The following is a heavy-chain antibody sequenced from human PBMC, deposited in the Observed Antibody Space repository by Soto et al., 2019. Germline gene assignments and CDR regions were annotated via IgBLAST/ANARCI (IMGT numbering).Heavy chain of an antibody. Sequence: GGSLRLSCTASGFTFGDYAVSWFRQAPGKGLEWVGFIRSKAYGGTTEYAASVKGRFTISRDDSKSIAYLQMNSLKTEDTAVYYCTRAGEYYDILTGYRYYGMDVWGQGTTVTVSS. CDR1: GFTFGDYA. D-gene: IGHD3-9*01. V-gene: IGHV3-49*03. CDR3: TRAGEYYDILTGYRYYGMDV. J-gene: IGHJ6*02. CDR2: IRSKAYGGTT.